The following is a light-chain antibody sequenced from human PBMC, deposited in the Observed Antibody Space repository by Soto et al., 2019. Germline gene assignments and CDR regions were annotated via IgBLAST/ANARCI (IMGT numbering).Light chain of an antibody. Sequence: EIVMTQSPATLSVSPGERVTLSCRASESLSTYLAWYQQKPGQAPRLLIYGASTKATGIPAGFSGSGSATDFTLTISSLQSEDFAVYNCQSYNDWPFTFGQGTKVDIK. V-gene: IGKV3-15*01. CDR2: GAS. J-gene: IGKJ2*01. CDR1: ESLSTY. CDR3: QSYNDWPFT.